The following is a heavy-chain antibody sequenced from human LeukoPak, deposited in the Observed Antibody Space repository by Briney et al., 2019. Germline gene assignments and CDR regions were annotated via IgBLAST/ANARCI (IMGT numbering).Heavy chain of an antibody. D-gene: IGHD3-22*01. CDR2: IRYDGSNE. CDR3: AKGEPYYYDSSGYTPFDY. CDR1: GFTFSSYG. J-gene: IGHJ4*02. V-gene: IGHV3-30*02. Sequence: GGSLRLSCAASGFTFSSYGMHWVRQAPGKGLEWVAFIRYDGSNEYYADSVKGRFTISRDNSKNTLYLQMNSLRAEDTAVYYCAKGEPYYYDSSGYTPFDYWGQGTLVTVSS.